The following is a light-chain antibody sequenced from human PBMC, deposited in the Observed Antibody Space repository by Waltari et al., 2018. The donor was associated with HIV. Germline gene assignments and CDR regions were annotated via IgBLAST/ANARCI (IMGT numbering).Light chain of an antibody. CDR1: SSNIGAGYD. CDR3: QSYDSSLSAPVV. V-gene: IGLV1-40*01. Sequence: QSVLTPPPSVSGAPGQRVTISCTGRSSNIGAGYDVHWYQQLPGTAPKLLIYGNSNRPSGVPDRFSGYKSGTSASLAITGLQAEDEADYYCQSYDSSLSAPVVFGGGTKLTVL. J-gene: IGLJ2*01. CDR2: GNS.